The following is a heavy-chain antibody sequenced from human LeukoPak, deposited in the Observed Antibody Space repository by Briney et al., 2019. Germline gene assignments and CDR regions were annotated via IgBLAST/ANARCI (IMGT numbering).Heavy chain of an antibody. CDR1: GFTFTSYS. V-gene: IGHV3-23*01. CDR2: ISGGGGST. Sequence: PTGGSLRLSCAASGFTFTSYSMNWVRQAPGKGLEWVSTISGGGGSTYYADSVKGRFTISRDNSKNTLYLQVNSLRAEDTAVYYCARRYFDYWGQGTLVTVSS. CDR3: ARRYFDY. J-gene: IGHJ4*02.